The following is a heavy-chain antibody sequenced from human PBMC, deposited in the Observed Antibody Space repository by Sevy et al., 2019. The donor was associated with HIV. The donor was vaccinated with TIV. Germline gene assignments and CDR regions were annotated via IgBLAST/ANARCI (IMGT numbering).Heavy chain of an antibody. CDR3: ARLTGSSWSLFDY. CDR1: GGSISSSSYY. V-gene: IGHV4-39*01. D-gene: IGHD6-13*01. Sequence: SETLSLTCTVSGGSISSSSYYWGWIRQPPGKGLEWIGSIYYSGSTYYNPSLKSRVTISVDTSKNQFSLKLSSVTAADTAVYYCARLTGSSWSLFDYWGQGTLVTVSS. J-gene: IGHJ4*02. CDR2: IYYSGST.